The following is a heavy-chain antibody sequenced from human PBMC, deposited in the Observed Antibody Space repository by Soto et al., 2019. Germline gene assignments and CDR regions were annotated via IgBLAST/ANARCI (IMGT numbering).Heavy chain of an antibody. D-gene: IGHD3-10*01. J-gene: IGHJ4*02. CDR3: AKRGVDTFGLSY. V-gene: IGHV3-74*01. CDR2: INTDGSST. Sequence: EVQLVESGGGLVQPGGSLRLSCAVSGFTFSTFWMHWVRQAPGEGLVWVSCINTDGSSTSYADYVKGRFTISRDNAKNTLYLQMNSLRVEDTAMYYCAKRGVDTFGLSYWGQGTLVTVSS. CDR1: GFTFSTFW.